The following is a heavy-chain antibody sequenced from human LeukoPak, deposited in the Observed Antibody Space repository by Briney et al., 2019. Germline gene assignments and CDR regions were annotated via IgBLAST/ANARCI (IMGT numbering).Heavy chain of an antibody. Sequence: SETLSLTCTVSGGSISSGGYYWSWIRQPPGKGLEWIGYIYHSGSTYYNPSLKSRVTISVDRSKNQFSLKLNSVTAADTAVYYCARVGTLYYDFWSGYSTAEYFQHWGQGTLVTVSS. CDR3: ARVGTLYYDFWSGYSTAEYFQH. CDR1: GGSISSGGYY. J-gene: IGHJ1*01. CDR2: IYHSGST. V-gene: IGHV4-30-2*01. D-gene: IGHD3-3*01.